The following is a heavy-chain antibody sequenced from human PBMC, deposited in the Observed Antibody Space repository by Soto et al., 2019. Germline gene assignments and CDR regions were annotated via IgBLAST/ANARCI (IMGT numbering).Heavy chain of an antibody. V-gene: IGHV3-30-3*01. CDR2: ISNDGDDK. CDR3: ARGGGFCGADCYKGGIDY. Sequence: QVQLVESGGGVVQPGRSLRLSCAASGFTFSPYTMHWVRQTPGKGLEWVAVISNDGDDKDYADSVKGRFTVSRDNSKSTLYLQMSSLRAKDTALYYCARGGGFCGADCYKGGIDYWGQGTLVTVSP. CDR1: GFTFSPYT. D-gene: IGHD2-21*02. J-gene: IGHJ4*02.